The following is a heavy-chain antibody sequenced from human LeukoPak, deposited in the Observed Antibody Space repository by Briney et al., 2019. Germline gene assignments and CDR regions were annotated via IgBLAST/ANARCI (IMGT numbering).Heavy chain of an antibody. V-gene: IGHV3-64*01. CDR1: GFTFSSYA. Sequence: GGSLRLSCAASGFTFSSYAMHWVRQAPGKGLEYFSAISSNGGSTYYANSVKGRFTISRDNSKNTLYLQMGSLRAEDMAVYYCARGHTIFGVVTPFDYWGQGTLVTVSS. CDR2: ISSNGGST. D-gene: IGHD3-3*01. CDR3: ARGHTIFGVVTPFDY. J-gene: IGHJ4*02.